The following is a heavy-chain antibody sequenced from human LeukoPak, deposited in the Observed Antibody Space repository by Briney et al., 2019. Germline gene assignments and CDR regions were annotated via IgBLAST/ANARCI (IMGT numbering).Heavy chain of an antibody. CDR3: ARDKGYYDYVWGSYRRGYDAFDI. J-gene: IGHJ3*02. V-gene: IGHV3-21*01. CDR1: GFTFSSYS. D-gene: IGHD3-16*02. Sequence: GGSLRLSCAASGFTFSSYSMNWVRQTPGKGLEWVSSISSSSSYIYYADSVKGRFTISRDNAKNSLYLQMNSLRAEDTAVYYCARDKGYYDYVWGSYRRGYDAFDIWGQGTMVTVSS. CDR2: ISSSSSYI.